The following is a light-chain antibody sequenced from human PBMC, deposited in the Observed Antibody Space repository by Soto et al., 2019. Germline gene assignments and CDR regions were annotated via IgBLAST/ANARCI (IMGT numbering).Light chain of an antibody. CDR3: QQYGSTPFT. Sequence: EIVLTQSPGILSLSPGERATLSCRASESVTKNFFAWYQQKPGQAPRPLMYATSNRATGIPDRFSGSGSGTDCTLTISRLEPEDFAVYYCQQYGSTPFTFGQGTDWRL. J-gene: IGKJ5*01. CDR2: ATS. CDR1: ESVTKNF. V-gene: IGKV3-20*01.